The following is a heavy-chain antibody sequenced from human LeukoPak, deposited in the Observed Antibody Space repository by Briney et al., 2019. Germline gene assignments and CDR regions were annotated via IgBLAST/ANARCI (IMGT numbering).Heavy chain of an antibody. CDR2: IKEDGSEK. CDR1: GFTFSSYW. Sequence: PGGSLRLSCAASGFTFSSYWMSWVRQAPGKGLEWVANIKEDGSEKYYVDSVKGRFTISRDNAKNSLYLQMHSLRVEDTAVYYCARDSSGWSKNYWGQGTLVTVSS. V-gene: IGHV3-7*05. J-gene: IGHJ4*02. D-gene: IGHD6-19*01. CDR3: ARDSSGWSKNY.